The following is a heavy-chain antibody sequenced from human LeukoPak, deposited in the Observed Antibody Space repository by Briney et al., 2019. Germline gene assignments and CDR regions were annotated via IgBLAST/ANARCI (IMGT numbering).Heavy chain of an antibody. J-gene: IGHJ4*02. CDR1: GFTFSSYS. Sequence: PGGSLRLSCAASGFTFSSYSMNWVRQAPGKGLEWVSSISSSSSYIYYADSVKGRFTISRDNAKNSLYLQMNSLRAEDTAVYYCARGTREYYYDSSGPPYYFDYWGQGTLVTVSS. CDR3: ARGTREYYYDSSGPPYYFDY. D-gene: IGHD3-22*01. CDR2: ISSSSSYI. V-gene: IGHV3-21*01.